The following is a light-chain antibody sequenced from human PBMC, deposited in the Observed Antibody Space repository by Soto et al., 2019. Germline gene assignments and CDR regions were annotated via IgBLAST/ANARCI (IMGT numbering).Light chain of an antibody. Sequence: DIVLTQSPGTLSLSPRERATLSCRASQSVSSSYLAWYQQKPGQAPRRLIYGASSRGTGIPDRVSGSGSGTDFTPTILSLEPQDFAVYYCQQYGSPPFTFDTGTPVPI. J-gene: IGKJ3*01. CDR2: GAS. V-gene: IGKV3-20*01. CDR3: QQYGSPPFT. CDR1: QSVSSSY.